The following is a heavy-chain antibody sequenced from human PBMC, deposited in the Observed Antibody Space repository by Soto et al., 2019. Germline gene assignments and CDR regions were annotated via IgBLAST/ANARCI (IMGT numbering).Heavy chain of an antibody. CDR1: GFSLSTSGMC. CDR2: IDWDDDK. Sequence: SGPTLVNPTQTLTLTCTFSGFSLSTSGMCVSWIRQPPGKALEWLARIDWDDDKYYSTSLKTRLTISKDTSKNQVVLTMTNMDPVDTATYYCARIRKEYSSGYYYFDYWGQGTLVTVSS. CDR3: ARIRKEYSSGYYYFDY. D-gene: IGHD6-19*01. J-gene: IGHJ4*02. V-gene: IGHV2-70*11.